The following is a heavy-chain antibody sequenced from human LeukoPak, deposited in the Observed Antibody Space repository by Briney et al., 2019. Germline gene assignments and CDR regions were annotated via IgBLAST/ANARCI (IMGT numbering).Heavy chain of an antibody. CDR1: GGSISSYY. Sequence: SETLSLTCTVSGGSISSYYWSWIRQPPGKGLEWIGYIFYTGSTNYNPSLKSRVTISVDTSKNQFSLKLSSVTAADTAVYYCARVGYDYVWGSYPDYWGQGTLVTVSS. J-gene: IGHJ4*02. CDR2: IFYTGST. V-gene: IGHV4-59*01. D-gene: IGHD3-16*02. CDR3: ARVGYDYVWGSYPDY.